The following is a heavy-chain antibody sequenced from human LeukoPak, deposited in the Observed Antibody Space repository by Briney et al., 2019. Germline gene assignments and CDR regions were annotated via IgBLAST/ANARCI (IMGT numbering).Heavy chain of an antibody. Sequence: GGSLRLSCAASGFTFNNYAMSWVRQAPGKGLEWVSAISGSGGSTYYVDSVKGRFTISRDNSKNTLYLQMNSLRAEDTAVYYCAKGIVGVTSRYWYFDLWGRGTLVTVSS. CDR3: AKGIVGVTSRYWYFDL. V-gene: IGHV3-23*01. CDR1: GFTFNNYA. J-gene: IGHJ2*01. CDR2: ISGSGGST. D-gene: IGHD2-21*02.